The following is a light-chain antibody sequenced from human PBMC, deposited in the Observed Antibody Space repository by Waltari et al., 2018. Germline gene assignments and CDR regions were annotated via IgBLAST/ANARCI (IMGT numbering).Light chain of an antibody. CDR3: QQYGSSVMYT. V-gene: IGKV3-20*01. J-gene: IGKJ2*01. Sequence: GLTQSPGTLSLSPGEGATVSCRASQSITKKVFARYQQKPGQAPRHLIYGASSRAAGIPDRVSGSGSGTDFTLTVSRLEPEDSGVYDCQQYGSSVMYTVVQGTKLEIK. CDR1: QSITKKV. CDR2: GAS.